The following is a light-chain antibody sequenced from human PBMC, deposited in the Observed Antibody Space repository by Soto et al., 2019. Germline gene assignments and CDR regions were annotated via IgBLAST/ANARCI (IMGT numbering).Light chain of an antibody. CDR2: KAS. CDR3: QQYNSHPWT. V-gene: IGKV1-5*03. J-gene: IGKJ1*01. CDR1: QSIRSR. Sequence: DIQMTKSPSTLPASFGDRVTVTCRASQSIRSRLAWYQEKPGKAPKLLIYKASLLETGVPSRFSGSGSGTEFTLTISSLQTDDFGTYYCQQYNSHPWTFGQGTKVDIK.